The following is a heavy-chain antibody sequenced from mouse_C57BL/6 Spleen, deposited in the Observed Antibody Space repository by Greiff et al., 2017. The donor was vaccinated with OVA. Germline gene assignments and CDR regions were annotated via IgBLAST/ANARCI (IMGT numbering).Heavy chain of an antibody. CDR3: ARYRDYSSLAWFAD. V-gene: IGHV7-3*01. J-gene: IGHJ3*01. Sequence: EVKLVESGGGLVQPGGSLSLSCAASGFTFTDYYMSWVRQPPGKALEWLGFIRNKANGYTTEYSAYVKGRFTISRDNSPSILYLQMNALRAEDSATYYDARYRDYSSLAWFADWGQGTLVTVSA. CDR1: GFTFTDYY. D-gene: IGHD2-5*01. CDR2: IRNKANGYTT.